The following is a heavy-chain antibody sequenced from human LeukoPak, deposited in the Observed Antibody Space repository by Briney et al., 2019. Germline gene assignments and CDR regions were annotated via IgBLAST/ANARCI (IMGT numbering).Heavy chain of an antibody. J-gene: IGHJ4*02. V-gene: IGHV3-30-3*01. CDR3: ARDGPQYTNTSGSSDY. D-gene: IGHD6-6*01. CDR1: GFTFSNYA. CDR2: ISYDGGNK. Sequence: QTGGSLRLSCAASGFTFSNYAMHWVRQAPGKGLEWVAVISYDGGNKYHADSVKGRFTISRDNSKNTLYLQMNSLRAEDTAVYYCARDGPQYTNTSGSSDYWGQGTLVTVSS.